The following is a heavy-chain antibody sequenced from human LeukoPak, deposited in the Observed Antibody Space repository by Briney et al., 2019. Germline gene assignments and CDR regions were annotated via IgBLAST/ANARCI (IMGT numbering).Heavy chain of an antibody. V-gene: IGHV3-53*01. D-gene: IGHD3-16*01. CDR1: GITFRNAW. CDR3: AAQGVFSHGGY. Sequence: GGSLRLSCAASGITFRNAWMTWVRQAPGKGLEWVSVIYSGGSTYYTDSVKGRFTISRDTSKNTLYLQMNSLRAEDTAVYYCAAQGVFSHGGYWGQGTLVTVSS. J-gene: IGHJ4*02. CDR2: IYSGGST.